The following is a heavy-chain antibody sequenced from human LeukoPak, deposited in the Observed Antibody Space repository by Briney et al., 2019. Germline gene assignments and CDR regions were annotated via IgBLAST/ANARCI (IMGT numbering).Heavy chain of an antibody. D-gene: IGHD2-2*01. V-gene: IGHV4-59*11. J-gene: IGHJ4*02. CDR3: ARFSSDCSTASCYLTY. CDR1: GGSLSSHF. Sequence: HPSETLSLTCTVSGGSLSSHFWSWIRQPPGKGLELIGPIYYTGTTYYNPSLNRRVTISLDTSRNQFSLRLTSVTAADTAVYYCARFSSDCSTASCYLTYWGQGTLVTVSS. CDR2: IYYTGTT.